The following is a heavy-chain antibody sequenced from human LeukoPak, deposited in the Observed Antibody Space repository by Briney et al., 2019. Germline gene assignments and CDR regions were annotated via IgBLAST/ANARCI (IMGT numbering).Heavy chain of an antibody. CDR1: GFTFSSNY. V-gene: IGHV3-53*01. D-gene: IGHD2-2*01. J-gene: IGHJ4*02. CDR2: IYSGGST. CDR3: ARDSCSSTSCQGNFDY. Sequence: GGSLRLSCAASGFTFSSNYMSWVRQAPGKGLEWVSVIYSGGSTYYADSVKGRFTISRDNSKNTLYLQMNSLRAEDTAVYYCARDSCSSTSCQGNFDYWGQGTLVTVSS.